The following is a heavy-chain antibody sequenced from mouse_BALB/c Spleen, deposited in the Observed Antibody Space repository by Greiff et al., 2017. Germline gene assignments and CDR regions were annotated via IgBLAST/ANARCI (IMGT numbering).Heavy chain of an antibody. CDR3: TRGVDRYDADASYAMDY. J-gene: IGHJ4*01. Sequence: QVQLQQSGAELVKPGASVKLSCKASGYTFTSYYMYWVKQRPGQGLEWIGEINPSNGGTNFNEKFKSKATLTVDKSSSTAYMQLSSLTSEDSAVYYCTRGVDRYDADASYAMDYWGQGTSVTVSS. CDR2: INPSNGGT. D-gene: IGHD2-14*01. V-gene: IGHV1S81*02. CDR1: GYTFTSYY.